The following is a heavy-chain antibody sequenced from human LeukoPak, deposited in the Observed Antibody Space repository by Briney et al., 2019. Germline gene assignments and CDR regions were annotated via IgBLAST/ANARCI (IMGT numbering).Heavy chain of an antibody. Sequence: SGTLSLTCTVSGGSISSYYWSWIRQPPGKGLEWIGYIYYSGSTNYNPSFKSRVTISVDTSKNQFSLKLSSVTAADTAVYYCARHGSSSWYGWFDPWGQGTLVTVSS. V-gene: IGHV4-59*08. CDR3: ARHGSSSWYGWFDP. D-gene: IGHD6-13*01. CDR2: IYYSGST. J-gene: IGHJ5*02. CDR1: GGSISSYY.